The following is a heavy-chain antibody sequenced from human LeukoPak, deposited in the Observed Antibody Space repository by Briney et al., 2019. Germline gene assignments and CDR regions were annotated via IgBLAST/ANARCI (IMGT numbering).Heavy chain of an antibody. J-gene: IGHJ4*02. CDR3: ARADVLLWFGELFY. CDR1: GGSFSGYY. Sequence: SETLSLTCAVYGGSFSGYYWSWIRQPPGKGLEWIGYIYYSGSTNYNPSLKSRVTISVDTSKNQFSLKQGSVTAADTAVYYCARADVLLWFGELFYWGQGTLVTVSS. D-gene: IGHD3-10*01. CDR2: IYYSGST. V-gene: IGHV4-59*01.